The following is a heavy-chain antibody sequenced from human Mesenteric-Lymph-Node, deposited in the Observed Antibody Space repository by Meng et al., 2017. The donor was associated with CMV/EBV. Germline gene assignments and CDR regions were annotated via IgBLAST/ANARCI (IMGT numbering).Heavy chain of an antibody. CDR2: IYTDGDT. D-gene: IGHD3-16*01. J-gene: IGHJ4*02. V-gene: IGHV3-53*01. Sequence: GESLKISCAASGFSVGSSYMSWVRQAPGKGLEWVSVIYTDGDTYHADSVKGRFTISRDNAKNSLYLQMNSLRAEDTAVYYCARDRGMGDSDYWGQRTLVTVSS. CDR3: ARDRGMGDSDY. CDR1: GFSVGSSY.